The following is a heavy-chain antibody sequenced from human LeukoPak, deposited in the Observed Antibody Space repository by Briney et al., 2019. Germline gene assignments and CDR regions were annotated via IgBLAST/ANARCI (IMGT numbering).Heavy chain of an antibody. J-gene: IGHJ4*02. CDR3: ARSSIAVAGDY. D-gene: IGHD6-19*01. CDR2: IYYSGST. Sequence: SETLSLTCTVSGGSISSSSYYWGWIRQPPGKGLEWIGSIYYSGSTYYNPSLKSRVTISVDMSKNQFSLQLNSVTPEDTAVYYCARSSIAVAGDYWGQGTLVTVSS. CDR1: GGSISSSSYY. V-gene: IGHV4-39*01.